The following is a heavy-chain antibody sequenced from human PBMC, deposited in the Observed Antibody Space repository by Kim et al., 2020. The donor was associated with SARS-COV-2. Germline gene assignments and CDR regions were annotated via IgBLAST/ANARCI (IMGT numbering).Heavy chain of an antibody. V-gene: IGHV4-39*01. CDR2: IYYSGST. CDR1: SAPLRSRSYY. Sequence: SETLSLTCPLSSAPLRSRSYYRGWILQPPWKGLDGIGCIYYSGSTYYNPSLKSRVTISVDTSKNQFSLKLISVTAADTAVYYGASFGATYSSGWY. CDR3: ASFGATYSSGWY. D-gene: IGHD6-19*01. J-gene: IGHJ2*01.